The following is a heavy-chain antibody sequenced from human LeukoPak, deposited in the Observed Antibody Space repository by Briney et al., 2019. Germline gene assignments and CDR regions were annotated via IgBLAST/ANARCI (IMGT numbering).Heavy chain of an antibody. CDR3: ARGRQNDY. J-gene: IGHJ4*02. V-gene: IGHV4-34*01. Sequence: SETLSLTCAVYGGSFGGYYWSWIRQPPGKGLEWIGEINNSGSTNYNPSLKSRVTISVDTSKNQSSLNLISVTAADTAVYYCARGRQNDYWGQGTLVTVSS. CDR1: GGSFGGYY. CDR2: INNSGST.